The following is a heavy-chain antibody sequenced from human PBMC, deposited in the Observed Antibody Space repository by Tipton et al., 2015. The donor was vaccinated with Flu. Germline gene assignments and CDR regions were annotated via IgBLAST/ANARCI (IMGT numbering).Heavy chain of an antibody. CDR3: ARATDSSGTGFDY. CDR1: GGSISSGSYY. D-gene: IGHD3-22*01. J-gene: IGHJ4*02. CDR2: MYTSGST. Sequence: TLSLTCTVSGGSISSGSYYWSWIRQPAGKGLEWIGRMYTSGSTNYNPSLKSRVTISVDTSKNQFSLKLTSVTAADTAVYYCARATDSSGTGFDYWGQGTLVTASS. V-gene: IGHV4-61*02.